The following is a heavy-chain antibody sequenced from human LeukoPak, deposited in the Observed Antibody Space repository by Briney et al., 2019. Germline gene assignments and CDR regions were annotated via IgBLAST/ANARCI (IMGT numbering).Heavy chain of an antibody. CDR2: INPNSGGT. CDR1: GYTFTGYY. Sequence: ASVKVSCKASGYTFTGYYMHWVPQAPGQGLEWMGRINPNSGGTNYAQKFQGRVAMTRDTSISTAYMELSRLRSDDTAVYYCARNGEQWLAFDYWGQGTLVTVSS. CDR3: ARNGEQWLAFDY. J-gene: IGHJ4*02. D-gene: IGHD6-19*01. V-gene: IGHV1-2*06.